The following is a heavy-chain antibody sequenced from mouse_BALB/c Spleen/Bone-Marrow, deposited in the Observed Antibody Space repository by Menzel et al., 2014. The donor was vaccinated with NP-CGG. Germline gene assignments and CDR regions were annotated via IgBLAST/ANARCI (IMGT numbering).Heavy chain of an antibody. Sequence: QVQLQQSGAELVKPGASVKMSCKASGYTFTSYWMHWVRQRPGQGLEWIAVIDPSDSYTSYIQKFKGKAALTVDTSSSTAYMQLSSLTSEDSAVYCCTRDAMDYWGQGTSVTVSS. J-gene: IGHJ4*01. V-gene: IGHV1S127*01. CDR3: TRDAMDY. CDR1: GYTFTSYW. CDR2: IDPSDSYT.